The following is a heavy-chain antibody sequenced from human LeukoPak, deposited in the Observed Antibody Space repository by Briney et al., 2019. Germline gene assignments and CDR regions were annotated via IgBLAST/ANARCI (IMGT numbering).Heavy chain of an antibody. D-gene: IGHD3-22*01. CDR2: MNPNSGNT. J-gene: IGHJ3*02. CDR3: ARSGFTMIVDDAFDI. CDR1: GYTFTSYD. V-gene: IGHV1-8*01. Sequence: ASVKVSCKASGYTFTSYDINWVRQATGQGLEWMGWMNPNSGNTGYAQKFQGRGTMTRNPSISTAYMELSSLRSEDPAVYYCARSGFTMIVDDAFDIWGQGTMVTVSS.